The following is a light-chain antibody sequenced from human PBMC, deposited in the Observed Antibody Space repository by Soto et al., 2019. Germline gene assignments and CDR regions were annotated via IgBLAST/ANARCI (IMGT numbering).Light chain of an antibody. CDR2: DAS. CDR3: QQYNSYPWT. V-gene: IGKV1-5*01. J-gene: IGKJ1*01. Sequence: IQRTQSPSTLSASVGDRVTITCRASQSISSWLAWYQQKPGKAPKLLIYDASSLESGVPSRFSGSGSGTEFTLTISSLQPDDFATYYCQQYNSYPWTFGQGTKVDI. CDR1: QSISSW.